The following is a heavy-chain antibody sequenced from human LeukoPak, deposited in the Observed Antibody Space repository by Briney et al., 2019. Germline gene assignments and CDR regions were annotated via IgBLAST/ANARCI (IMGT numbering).Heavy chain of an antibody. CDR1: GFTFSSYW. CDR2: IKQDGTEK. D-gene: IGHD2/OR15-2a*01. J-gene: IGHJ4*02. V-gene: IGHV3-7*01. CDR3: ASFRGKNPFDY. Sequence: GGSLRLSCAASGFTFSSYWMHWVRQAPGKGLEWVANIKQDGTEKYYVDSVKGRFTISRDNAKNSLYLQMNSLRAEDSAVYYCASFRGKNPFDYWGQGTLVTVSS.